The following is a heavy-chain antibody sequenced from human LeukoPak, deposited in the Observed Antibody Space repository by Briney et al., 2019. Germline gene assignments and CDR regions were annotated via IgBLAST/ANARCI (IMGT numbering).Heavy chain of an antibody. V-gene: IGHV4-39*01. D-gene: IGHD6-6*01. CDR1: GGSVSSGSYF. J-gene: IGHJ4*02. Sequence: SETLSLTCTVSGGSVSSGSYFWNWIRQPPGKGLEWIGEINDSGSTNYNSSLNSRVIISVDTSKNQFSLKLRSVTAADTAVYYCARRDGYSSSTIDYWGQGTLVTVSS. CDR2: INDSGST. CDR3: ARRDGYSSSTIDY.